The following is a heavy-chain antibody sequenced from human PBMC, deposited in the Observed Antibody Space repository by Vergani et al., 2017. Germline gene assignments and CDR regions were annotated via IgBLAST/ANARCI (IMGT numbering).Heavy chain of an antibody. Sequence: EVQLVQSGAEVKKPGESLKISCKASGYSFDFYWIAWVRQMPGKGLEWMGIIYPGDSNTKYSPAFQGQIIISVDKSITTAFLQWSSLKASDTAIYYCARQDRDGIYYFDQWGQGTLVTVTS. D-gene: IGHD5-24*01. V-gene: IGHV5-51*01. CDR2: IYPGDSNT. CDR3: ARQDRDGIYYFDQ. CDR1: GYSFDFYW. J-gene: IGHJ4*02.